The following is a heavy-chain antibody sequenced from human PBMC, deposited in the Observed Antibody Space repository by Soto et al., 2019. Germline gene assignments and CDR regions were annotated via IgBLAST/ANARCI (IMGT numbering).Heavy chain of an antibody. CDR1: GYTFTSYG. Sequence: GASVKVSCKASGYTFTSYGISWVRQAPGQGLEWMGWISAYNGNTNYAQKLQGRVTMTTDTSTSTAYMELRSLRSGDTAVYYCARDRRIVAAGTAVSSFDYWGQGNLVTVSS. CDR2: ISAYNGNT. CDR3: ARDRRIVAAGTAVSSFDY. D-gene: IGHD6-13*01. J-gene: IGHJ4*02. V-gene: IGHV1-18*04.